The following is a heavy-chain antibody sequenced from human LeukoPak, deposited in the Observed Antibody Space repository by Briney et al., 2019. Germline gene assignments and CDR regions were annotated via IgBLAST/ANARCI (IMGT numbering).Heavy chain of an antibody. J-gene: IGHJ4*02. V-gene: IGHV3-30*03. D-gene: IGHD3-10*01. Sequence: GGSLRLSCAASGFTFSSYGMHWVRQAPGKGLEWAAVISYDGSNKYYADSVKGRFTISRDNSKNTLYLQMNSLRAEDTAVYYCVTMVRGVNFYWGQGTLVTVSS. CDR3: VTMVRGVNFY. CDR1: GFTFSSYG. CDR2: ISYDGSNK.